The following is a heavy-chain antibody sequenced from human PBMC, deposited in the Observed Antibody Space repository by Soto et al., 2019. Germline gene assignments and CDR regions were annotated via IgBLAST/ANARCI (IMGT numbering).Heavy chain of an antibody. CDR2: IRGTGGET. J-gene: IGHJ4*02. CDR1: GFTFRNFV. V-gene: IGHV3-23*01. CDR3: AQDRGWGVVSPSHDY. Sequence: EVELLESGGGIVQPGGSLRVSCVASGFTFRNFVMSWVRQAPGKGLEWVSAIRGTGGETFYADSVKGRFTISRDNSKNRLYLQMNSLRDKDTALYFCAQDRGWGVVSPSHDYWGQGTLVTVSS. D-gene: IGHD2-21*01.